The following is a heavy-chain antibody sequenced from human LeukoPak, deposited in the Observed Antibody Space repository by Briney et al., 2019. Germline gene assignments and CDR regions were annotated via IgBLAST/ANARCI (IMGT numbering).Heavy chain of an antibody. CDR3: ARGPYRFDP. Sequence: SETLSLTCTVSGGSISGYYWSWIRQPPGKGLEWIGYIYYSGSTNYNPSLKSRVTISVDTSKNQFSLKLSSVTAADTAVYYCARGPYRFDPWGQGTLVTVSS. CDR1: GGSISGYY. J-gene: IGHJ5*02. V-gene: IGHV4-59*01. CDR2: IYYSGST. D-gene: IGHD2-2*02.